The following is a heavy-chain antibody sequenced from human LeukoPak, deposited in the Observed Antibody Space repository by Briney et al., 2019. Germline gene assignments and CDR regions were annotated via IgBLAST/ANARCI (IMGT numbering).Heavy chain of an antibody. CDR3: ARDPYYGSGKYYHGMDL. CDR1: GXTFSNYG. Sequence: PGRSLRLSCVASGXTFSNYGMHWVRQAPGKGLEWVAVMWYDESNEYSGDSVKGRFTISRDKSKNTLYLQMNSLRAEDTAVYYCARDPYYGSGKYYHGMDLWGQGTTVTVSS. CDR2: MWYDESNE. J-gene: IGHJ6*02. D-gene: IGHD3-10*01. V-gene: IGHV3-33*01.